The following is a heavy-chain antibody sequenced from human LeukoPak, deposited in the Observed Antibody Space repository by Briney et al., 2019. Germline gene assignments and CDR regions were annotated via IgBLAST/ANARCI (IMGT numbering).Heavy chain of an antibody. J-gene: IGHJ3*02. V-gene: IGHV1-69*13. CDR2: IIPVFGTV. D-gene: IGHD1-26*01. CDR1: GGIFSSHS. CDR3: ATTATVAGLVGALPDAFDI. Sequence: SVKVSCKAPGGIFSSHSFNWVRQAPGQGLEWMGGIIPVFGTVKYAQKFLGRVTITADESATTYMDLKRLRLEDTAVYYCATTATVAGLVGALPDAFDIWGQGTMVTVSS.